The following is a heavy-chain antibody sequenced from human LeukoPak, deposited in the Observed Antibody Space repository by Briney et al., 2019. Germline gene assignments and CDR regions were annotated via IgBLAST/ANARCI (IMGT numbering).Heavy chain of an antibody. CDR3: ARQNDILTGYSDY. CDR2: IYPGDSDT. J-gene: IGHJ4*02. Sequence: NHGASLQISCKGSGYSFTSYWIGWVRQMPGKGLEWMGIIYPGDSDTRYSPSFQGQVTISADKSISTAYLQWSSLKASDTAMYYCARQNDILTGYSDYWGQGTLVTVSS. CDR1: GYSFTSYW. V-gene: IGHV5-51*01. D-gene: IGHD3-9*01.